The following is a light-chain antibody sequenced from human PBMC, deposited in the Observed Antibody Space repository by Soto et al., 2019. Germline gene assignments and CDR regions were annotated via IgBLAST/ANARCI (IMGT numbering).Light chain of an antibody. J-gene: IGKJ3*01. V-gene: IGKV3-11*01. CDR3: QQRSNWPPFT. Sequence: EIVLTQSPATLSLSPGERATLSCRSSRSVSRYLAWYQQKPGQAPRLLIFDASNRATGIPARFSGSGSGTEFTLTISSLEPEDSAVYSCQQRSNWPPFTFGPGTKVDIK. CDR1: RSVSRY. CDR2: DAS.